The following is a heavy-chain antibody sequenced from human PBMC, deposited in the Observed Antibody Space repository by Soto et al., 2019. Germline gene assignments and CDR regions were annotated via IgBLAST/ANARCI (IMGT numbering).Heavy chain of an antibody. CDR1: GGSFSGYY. CDR3: ARGRAITIFGVVVLGYYYGMDV. Sequence: SETLSLTCAVYGGSFSGYYWSWIRQPPGKGLEWIGEINHSGSTNYNPSLKSRVTIPVDTSKNQFSLKLSSVTAADTAVYYCARGRAITIFGVVVLGYYYGMDVWGQGTTVTVSS. D-gene: IGHD3-3*01. J-gene: IGHJ6*02. CDR2: INHSGST. V-gene: IGHV4-34*01.